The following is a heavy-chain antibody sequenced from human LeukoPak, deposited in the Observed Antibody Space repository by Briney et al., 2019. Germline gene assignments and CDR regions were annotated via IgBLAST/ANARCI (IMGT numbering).Heavy chain of an antibody. CDR2: IYYSGST. D-gene: IGHD5-24*01. V-gene: IGHV4-39*01. CDR1: GGSISSSSYY. CDR3: ARHMRDGYKWSFFDY. J-gene: IGHJ4*02. Sequence: SETLSLTCTVSGGSISSSSYYWGWIRQPPGKGLEWIGSIYYSGSTYFNPSLKSRVTISVDTSKNQFSLKLSSVTAADTAVYYCARHMRDGYKWSFFDYWGQGTLVTVSS.